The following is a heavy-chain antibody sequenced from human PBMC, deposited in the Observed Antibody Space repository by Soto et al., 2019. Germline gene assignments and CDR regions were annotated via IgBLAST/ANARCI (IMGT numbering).Heavy chain of an antibody. CDR2: IWYDGSNK. CDR1: GFTFSSYG. Sequence: LRLSCAAPGFTFSSYGMHWVRQAPGKGLEWVAVIWYDGSNKYYADSVKGRFTISRDNSKNTLYLQMNSLRAEDTAVYYCARDEYYYDSSGPGPDYWGQGTLVTVSS. D-gene: IGHD3-22*01. J-gene: IGHJ4*02. V-gene: IGHV3-33*01. CDR3: ARDEYYYDSSGPGPDY.